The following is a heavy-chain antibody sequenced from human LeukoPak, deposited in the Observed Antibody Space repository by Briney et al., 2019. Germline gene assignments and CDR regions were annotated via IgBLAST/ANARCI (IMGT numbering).Heavy chain of an antibody. CDR2: IKQDGSEK. J-gene: IGHJ4*02. Sequence: GGSLRLSCAASGFTFSSYWMSWVRQAPGKGLEWVANIKQDGSEKYYVDSVKGRFTISRDNAKNSLYLQINSLRAEDTAVYYCARATFWSGYYLSFDYWGQGTLVTVSS. V-gene: IGHV3-7*01. CDR1: GFTFSSYW. D-gene: IGHD3-3*01. CDR3: ARATFWSGYYLSFDY.